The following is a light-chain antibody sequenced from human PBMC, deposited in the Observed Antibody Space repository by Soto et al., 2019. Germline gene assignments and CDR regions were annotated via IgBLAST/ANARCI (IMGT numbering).Light chain of an antibody. CDR1: QSVSNSY. Sequence: EIVFTQSPCTLSLSPGERATLSCRASQSVSNSYLAWYQQKPGQAPRLFIYGASSRATGIPDRFSGSGSGTDFTLTISRLEPEDFAVYYCQQYGRSPGWTFGQGTKVDIK. V-gene: IGKV3-20*01. CDR3: QQYGRSPGWT. CDR2: GAS. J-gene: IGKJ1*01.